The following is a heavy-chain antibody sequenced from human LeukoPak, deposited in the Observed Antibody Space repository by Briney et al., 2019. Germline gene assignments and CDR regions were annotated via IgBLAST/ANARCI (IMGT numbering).Heavy chain of an antibody. CDR3: VRDRELYY. V-gene: IGHV4-4*02. J-gene: IGHJ4*02. CDR2: VYNSGST. CDR1: GGSISSSNW. D-gene: IGHD1-26*01. Sequence: SGTLSLTCAVSGGSISSSNWWSWVRQPPGKGLEWIGYVYNSGSTDYNPSLKSRVTISADTSKNQFSLKVNSVTASDTAVYYCVRDRELYYWGQGTLVTVSS.